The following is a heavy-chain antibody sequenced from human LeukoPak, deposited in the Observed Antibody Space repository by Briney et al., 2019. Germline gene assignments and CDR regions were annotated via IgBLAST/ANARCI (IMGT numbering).Heavy chain of an antibody. Sequence: ASVKVSCKASGYTFTGYYMHWVRQAPGQGLEWVGWINPNSGGTNYAQKFQGRVTMTRDTSISTAYMELSRLRSDDTAVYYCARARYSSGWASDYWGQGTLVTVSS. D-gene: IGHD6-19*01. CDR3: ARARYSSGWASDY. CDR1: GYTFTGYY. J-gene: IGHJ4*02. V-gene: IGHV1-2*02. CDR2: INPNSGGT.